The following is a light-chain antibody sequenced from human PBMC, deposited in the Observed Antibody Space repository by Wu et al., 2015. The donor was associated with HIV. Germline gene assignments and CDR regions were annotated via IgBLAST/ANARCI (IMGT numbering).Light chain of an antibody. CDR2: RVS. J-gene: IGKJ2*02. Sequence: QMTQSPSTLSASVGDRVTITCRASQEISDWVAWYQHKPGKAPTLLIYRVSFREAGVPQRFSGSGSGTEFTLTITSLQPDDFATYYCQRLYDYPLWTFGQGTKLELK. V-gene: IGKV1-5*03. CDR1: QEISDW. CDR3: QRLYDYPLWT.